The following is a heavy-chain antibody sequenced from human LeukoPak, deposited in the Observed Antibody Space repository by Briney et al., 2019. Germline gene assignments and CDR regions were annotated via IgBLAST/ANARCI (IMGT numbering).Heavy chain of an antibody. D-gene: IGHD5-18*01. CDR1: GVSFSGYY. J-gene: IGHJ4*02. CDR2: INHSGST. V-gene: IGHV4-34*01. Sequence: SETLSLTCAVYGVSFSGYYWSWIRQPPGRGLEWIGEINHSGSTDYNPSLKSRVTISVDTSKNQFSLKLSSVTAADTAVYYCARAGYSWYADYWGQGTLVTVSS. CDR3: ARAGYSWYADY.